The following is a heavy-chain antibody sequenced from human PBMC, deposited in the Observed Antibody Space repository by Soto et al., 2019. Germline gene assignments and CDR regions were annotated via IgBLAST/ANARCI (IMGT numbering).Heavy chain of an antibody. D-gene: IGHD1-7*01. CDR1: GFSLSTRGGG. V-gene: IGHV2-5*02. Sequence: QITLKESGPTRVKPTQTLTLTCTFSGFSLSTRGGGVGWIRQPPGKAQEWLALIYWDDDKRYIPSLKNRLTITRDTSKNQVVLTMTDMDPEDTATYDCAHRTPKAGTTHHWFDPWGQGTLVTVSS. CDR2: IYWDDDK. CDR3: AHRTPKAGTTHHWFDP. J-gene: IGHJ5*02.